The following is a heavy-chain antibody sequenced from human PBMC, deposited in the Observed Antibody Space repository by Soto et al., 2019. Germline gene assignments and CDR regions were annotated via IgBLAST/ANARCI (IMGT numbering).Heavy chain of an antibody. CDR1: GYTFTSYG. J-gene: IGHJ6*02. CDR3: ARAPGTYYDFWSGYYFRASDYGMDV. V-gene: IGHV1-18*01. Sequence: ASVKVSCKASGYTFTSYGISWVRQAPGQGLEWMGWISAYNGNTNYAQKLQGRVTMTTDTSTSTAYMELKGLRSDDTAVYYCARAPGTYYDFWSGYYFRASDYGMDVWGQGTTVTVSS. D-gene: IGHD3-3*01. CDR2: ISAYNGNT.